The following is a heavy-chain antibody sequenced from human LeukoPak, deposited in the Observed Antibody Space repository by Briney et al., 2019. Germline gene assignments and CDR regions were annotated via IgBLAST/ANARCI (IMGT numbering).Heavy chain of an antibody. V-gene: IGHV1-18*01. CDR1: GYTFTSYG. CDR3: ARSSPNDFWSGYFFDY. J-gene: IGHJ4*02. Sequence: ASVKVSCKASGYTFTSYGISWVRQAPGQGLEWMGWISAYNGNTNYAQKLQGRVTMTTDTSTSTAYMELRSLRSDDTAVYYCARSSPNDFWSGYFFDYWGQGTLVTVSS. D-gene: IGHD3-3*01. CDR2: ISAYNGNT.